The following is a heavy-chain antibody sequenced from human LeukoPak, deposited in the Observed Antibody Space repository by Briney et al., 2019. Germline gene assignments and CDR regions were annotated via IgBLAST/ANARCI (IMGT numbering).Heavy chain of an antibody. Sequence: GGSLRLSCAASGFTFSSYAMSWVRQAPGKGLEWVSAISGSGGSTYYADSVKGRFTISRDNSKNTLYLQMNSLRAEDTAVYYCARDEGFGYYGSGSYETWGQGTLVTVSS. CDR2: ISGSGGST. J-gene: IGHJ5*02. V-gene: IGHV3-23*01. CDR1: GFTFSSYA. D-gene: IGHD3-10*01. CDR3: ARDEGFGYYGSGSYET.